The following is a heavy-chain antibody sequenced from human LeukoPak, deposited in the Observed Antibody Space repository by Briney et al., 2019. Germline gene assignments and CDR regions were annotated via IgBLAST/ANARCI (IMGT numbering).Heavy chain of an antibody. CDR3: ARAENAWLASDY. J-gene: IGHJ4*02. CDR1: GGTFSSYA. CDR2: IIPIFGIA. V-gene: IGHV1-69*04. D-gene: IGHD6-19*01. Sequence: SVKVSCKASGGTFSSYAISWVRQAPGQGLEWMGRIIPIFGIANYAQKFQGRVTITADKSTSTAYMELSSLRSEDTAVYYCARAENAWLASDYWGQGTLVTVSS.